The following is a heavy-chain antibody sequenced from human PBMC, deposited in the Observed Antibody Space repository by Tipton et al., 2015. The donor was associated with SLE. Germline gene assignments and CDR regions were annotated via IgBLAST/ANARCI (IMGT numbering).Heavy chain of an antibody. D-gene: IGHD3-22*01. CDR3: AREVSKYYVDTSAYFEDVCDI. Sequence: SLRLSCAASGFTFSTYSMNWVRQAPGKGLEWVSYISSSSPTIYYADSVKGRFTISRDNAKNSLHLQMNSLRAEDTAVYYCAREVSKYYVDTSAYFEDVCDIWGQGTMVTVSS. CDR1: GFTFSTYS. J-gene: IGHJ3*02. CDR2: ISSSSPTI. V-gene: IGHV3-48*01.